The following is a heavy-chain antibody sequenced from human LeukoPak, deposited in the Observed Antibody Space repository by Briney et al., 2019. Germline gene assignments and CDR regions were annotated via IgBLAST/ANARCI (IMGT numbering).Heavy chain of an antibody. D-gene: IGHD4-23*01. Sequence: GGSLRLSCAASGFSVSNNYMSWVRQPPGKGLEWVSYISTGSSTTYYADSVKGRFTISRDNVENSLYLQMNSLRDEDTAVYYCARVAAGYSVNYFDYWGQGTLVTVSS. CDR3: ARVAAGYSVNYFDY. J-gene: IGHJ4*02. CDR2: ISTGSSTT. V-gene: IGHV3-48*02. CDR1: GFSVSNNY.